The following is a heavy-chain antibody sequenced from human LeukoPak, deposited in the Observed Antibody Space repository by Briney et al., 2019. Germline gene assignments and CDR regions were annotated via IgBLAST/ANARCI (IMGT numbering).Heavy chain of an antibody. CDR3: VSCGTTTCIIRFDH. CDR2: IKEDGSEK. D-gene: IGHD2-2*01. CDR1: GFTVSRYW. V-gene: IGHV3-7*01. Sequence: GGSLRLSCAASGFTVSRYWMNWVRQAPGKGLEWVASIKEDGSEKSYVDSVKGRFTISRDNAKNSLYLQMNSLRAEDTAVYYCVSCGTTTCIIRFDHWGQGTLVTVSS. J-gene: IGHJ4*02.